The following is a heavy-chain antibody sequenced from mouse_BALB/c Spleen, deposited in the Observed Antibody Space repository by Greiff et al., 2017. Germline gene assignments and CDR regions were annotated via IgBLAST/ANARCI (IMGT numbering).Heavy chain of an antibody. CDR2: ISSGGST. V-gene: IGHV5-6-5*01. Sequence: EVHLVESGGGLVKPGGSLKLSCAASGFTFSSYAMSWVRQTPEKRLEWVASISSGGSTYYPDSVKGRFTISRDNARNILYLQMSSLRSEDTAMYYCARKGAMGFAYWGQGTLVTVSA. CDR1: GFTFSSYA. CDR3: ARKGAMGFAY. J-gene: IGHJ3*01.